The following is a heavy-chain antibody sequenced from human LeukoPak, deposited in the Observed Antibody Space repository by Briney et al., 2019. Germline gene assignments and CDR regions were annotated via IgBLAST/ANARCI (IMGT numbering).Heavy chain of an antibody. V-gene: IGHV4-39*02. Sequence: SETLSLTCTVSGDSISSSTYYWAWIRQPPGKGLEWIGSIYYSGSTYFNPSLKSRVTISVDTSKNHFSLKLSSVTAADTAVYYCARGEGPTYYDFWSGYYTSYYFDYWGQGTLVTVSS. CDR1: GDSISSSTYY. CDR2: IYYSGST. D-gene: IGHD3-3*01. J-gene: IGHJ4*02. CDR3: ARGEGPTYYDFWSGYYTSYYFDY.